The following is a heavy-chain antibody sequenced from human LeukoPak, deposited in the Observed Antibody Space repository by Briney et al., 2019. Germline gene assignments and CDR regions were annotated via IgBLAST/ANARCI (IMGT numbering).Heavy chain of an antibody. Sequence: GESLKISCQGSGYSFSSYWIGWVRLLPGKGLEWIGIIYPGDSDTRYSPSFQGQVTISADKSISTAYLQWSGLKASDTAMYYCVRRPWYSSSYWFDPWGQGTLVTVSS. J-gene: IGHJ5*02. V-gene: IGHV5-51*01. CDR2: IYPGDSDT. D-gene: IGHD6-13*01. CDR1: GYSFSSYW. CDR3: VRRPWYSSSYWFDP.